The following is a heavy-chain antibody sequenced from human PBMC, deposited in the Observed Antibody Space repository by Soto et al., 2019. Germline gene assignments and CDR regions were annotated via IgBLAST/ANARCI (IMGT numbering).Heavy chain of an antibody. V-gene: IGHV3-9*01. CDR1: GFTFDDYA. Sequence: EVQLVESGGGLVQPGRSLRLSCAASGFTFDDYAMHWVRQAPGKGLEWVSGISWNSGSIGYADSVKGRFTISRDNAXXSXYXXMNSLRAEDTALYYCAKDMAAGSGSSLSPQGGMDVGGQGTTVTVSS. CDR2: ISWNSGSI. CDR3: AKDMAAGSGSSLSPQGGMDV. D-gene: IGHD3-10*01. J-gene: IGHJ6*02.